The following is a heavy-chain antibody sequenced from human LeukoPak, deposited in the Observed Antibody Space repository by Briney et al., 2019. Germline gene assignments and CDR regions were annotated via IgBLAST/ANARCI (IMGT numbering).Heavy chain of an antibody. D-gene: IGHD3-10*01. CDR2: IYYSGTT. J-gene: IGHJ5*02. Sequence: SETLSLTCTVSGGSISSYYWNWIRQPPAKGLEWIGYIYYSGTTNYNPSLKSRVSMSVDTSKNQFSLKLSSVTAADTAVYYCARTYYYGSGSSYFDPWGQGTLVTVSS. CDR1: GGSISSYY. CDR3: ARTYYYGSGSSYFDP. V-gene: IGHV4-59*08.